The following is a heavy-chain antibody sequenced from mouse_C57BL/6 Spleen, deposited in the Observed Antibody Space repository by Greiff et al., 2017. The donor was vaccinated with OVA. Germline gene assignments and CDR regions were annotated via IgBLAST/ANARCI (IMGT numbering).Heavy chain of an antibody. CDR2: ISSGSSTI. Sequence: EVKLVESGGGLVKPGGSLKLSCAASGFTFSDYGMHWVRQAPEKGLEWVAYISSGSSTIYYADTVKGRFTISRDNDKNTLFLQMRSRRSEDTARYYCVRDLKYAIDYWCQGTSVTVSS. CDR1: GFTFSDYG. CDR3: VRDLKYAIDY. V-gene: IGHV5-17*03. J-gene: IGHJ4*01.